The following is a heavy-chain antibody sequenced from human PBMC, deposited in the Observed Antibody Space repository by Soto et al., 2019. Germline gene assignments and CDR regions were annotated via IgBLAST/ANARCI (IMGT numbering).Heavy chain of an antibody. CDR3: AKAVGYCSSSSCRDYYYYYGMDV. Sequence: QVQLVESGGGVVQPGRSLRLSCAASGFTFSSYGMHWVRQAPGKGLEWVAVISYDGSNKYYADSVKGRFTISRDNSKNTLYLQMNSLRAEDTAVYYCAKAVGYCSSSSCRDYYYYYGMDVWGQGTTFTVSS. D-gene: IGHD2-2*01. CDR1: GFTFSSYG. J-gene: IGHJ6*02. CDR2: ISYDGSNK. V-gene: IGHV3-30*18.